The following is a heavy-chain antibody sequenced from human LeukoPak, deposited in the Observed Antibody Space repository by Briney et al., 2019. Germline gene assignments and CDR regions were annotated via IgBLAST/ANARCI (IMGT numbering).Heavy chain of an antibody. CDR3: ASRIATAGSVDY. V-gene: IGHV3-53*01. CDR2: IYSSGST. D-gene: IGHD6-13*01. J-gene: IGHJ4*02. Sequence: GGSLRLSCAASGFTVSSNYMSWVRQAPGKGLEWASVIYSSGSTYYADSVKGRFTISRDNSKNTLHLQMNTLRAEDTAVYYCASRIATAGSVDYWGQGTLVTVSS. CDR1: GFTVSSNY.